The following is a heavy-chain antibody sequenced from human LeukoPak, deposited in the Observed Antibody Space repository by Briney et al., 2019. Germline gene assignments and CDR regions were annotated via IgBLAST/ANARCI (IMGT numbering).Heavy chain of an antibody. V-gene: IGHV3-23*01. CDR1: GFTFSTYA. CDR3: AKKRTTTRLDY. D-gene: IGHD1-1*01. Sequence: GGSLRLSCAASGFTFSTYAMTWVRQAPGKGLEWVSTISGSGDSTYYADSVKGRFTISTENSKHTVYLQMSSLRAEDPAVYYCAKKRTTTRLDYWGQGTLVTVSS. CDR2: ISGSGDST. J-gene: IGHJ4*02.